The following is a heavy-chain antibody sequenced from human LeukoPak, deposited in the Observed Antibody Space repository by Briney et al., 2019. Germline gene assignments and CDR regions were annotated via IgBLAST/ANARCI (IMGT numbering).Heavy chain of an antibody. V-gene: IGHV1-69*04. CDR1: GGTFSSSA. CDR3: ARDQGLTAPPPYGLDV. J-gene: IGHJ6*02. D-gene: IGHD5-18*01. CDR2: IIPVLNIT. Sequence: SVKVSFKTSGGTFSSSAITWVRQAPGQGLEWMGRIIPVLNITTYAQKFQGSVTITADTSTSTVYMELSSLRSEETAIYYCARDQGLTAPPPYGLDVWGQGTTVIVSS.